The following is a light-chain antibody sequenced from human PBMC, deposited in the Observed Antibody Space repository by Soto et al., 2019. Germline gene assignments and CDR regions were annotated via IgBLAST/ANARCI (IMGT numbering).Light chain of an antibody. CDR3: QKYNSAPHEA. Sequence: DIQMTQSPSTLSGSVGDRVTITCRASQTISSWLAWYQQKPGKAPKLLIYKASTLKSGVPSRFSGSGSGTEFTLTISSLQPDDFATYYCQKYNSAPHEAFGQGTKVEIK. J-gene: IGKJ1*01. V-gene: IGKV1-5*03. CDR1: QTISSW. CDR2: KAS.